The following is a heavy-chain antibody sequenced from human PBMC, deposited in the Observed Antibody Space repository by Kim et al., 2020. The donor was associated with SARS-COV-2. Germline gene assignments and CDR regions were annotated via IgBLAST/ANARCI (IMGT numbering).Heavy chain of an antibody. J-gene: IGHJ6*02. Sequence: GGSLRLSCAAFEFTLSSYDMNWVRQAPGKGLEWISYITSSRSSIYYADSVKGRFIISRDNAKNSLYLQMNSLRDDDTAVYYCARLRYYGMDVWGQGTTVTVSS. CDR3: ARLRYYGMDV. CDR2: ITSSRSSI. CDR1: EFTLSSYD. V-gene: IGHV3-48*02.